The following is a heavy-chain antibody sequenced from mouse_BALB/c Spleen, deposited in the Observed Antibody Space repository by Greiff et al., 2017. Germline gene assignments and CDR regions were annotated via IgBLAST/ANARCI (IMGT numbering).Heavy chain of an antibody. D-gene: IGHD3-1*01. CDR2: IYYSGTI. CDR1: GISITTGNYR. V-gene: IGHV3-5*02. J-gene: IGHJ2*01. CDR3: ARSSGYYFDY. Sequence: VQLKESGPGLVKPSQTVSLTCTVTGISITTGNYRWSWIRQFPGNKLEWIGYIYYSGTITYNPSLTSRTTITRDTSKNQFFLEMNSLTAEDTATYYCARSSGYYFDYWGQGTTLTVSS.